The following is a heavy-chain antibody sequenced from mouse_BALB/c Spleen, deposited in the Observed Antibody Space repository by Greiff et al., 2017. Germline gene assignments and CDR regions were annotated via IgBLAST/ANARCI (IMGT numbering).Heavy chain of an antibody. CDR1: GYSFTSYY. CDR3: ANDGYYSFDY. J-gene: IGHJ2*01. CDR2: IDPFNGGT. D-gene: IGHD2-3*01. V-gene: IGHV1S135*01. Sequence: SGPELMKPGASVKISCKASGYSFTSYYMHWVKQSHGKSLEWIGYIDPFNGGTSYNQKFKGKATLTVDKSSSTAYMHLSSLTSEDSAVYYCANDGYYSFDYWGQGTTLTVSS.